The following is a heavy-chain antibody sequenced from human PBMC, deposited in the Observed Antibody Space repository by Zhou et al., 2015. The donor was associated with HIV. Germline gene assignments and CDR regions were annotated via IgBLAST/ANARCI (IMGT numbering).Heavy chain of an antibody. CDR1: GYTFSDYS. J-gene: IGHJ4*02. CDR2: INGDTGNT. D-gene: IGHD6-6*01. CDR3: ARGSANHIAARPGAY. V-gene: IGHV1-3*01. Sequence: QVQLVQSGAEVKEPGASVKVSCKTSGYTFSDYSMHWVRLAPGQRLEWMGWINGDTGNTKYSQKFHNRVTIIRDTSAKVVHMEVTSLTSEDTAIYYCARGSANHIAARPGAYWGQGTLVTVSS.